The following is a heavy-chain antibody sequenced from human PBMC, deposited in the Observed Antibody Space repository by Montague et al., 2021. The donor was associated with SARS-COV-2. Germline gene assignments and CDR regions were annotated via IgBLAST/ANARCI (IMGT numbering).Heavy chain of an antibody. Sequence: SETLSLTCTVSGGPISRNYWSWIRQPPGKGLEWIGYIYYSGTTNCNPSLKSRVTMSVDTSKNQFSLKLNSVTAADTAVYYCARLDRDITIFGVFRGYFDLWGRGTLVTVSS. CDR1: GGPISRNY. CDR3: ARLDRDITIFGVFRGYFDL. CDR2: IYYSGTT. J-gene: IGHJ2*01. D-gene: IGHD3-3*01. V-gene: IGHV4-59*01.